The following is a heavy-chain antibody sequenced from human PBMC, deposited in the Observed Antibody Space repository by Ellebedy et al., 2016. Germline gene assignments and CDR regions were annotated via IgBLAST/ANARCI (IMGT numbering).Heavy chain of an antibody. V-gene: IGHV1-69*06. J-gene: IGHJ4*02. Sequence: SVKVSCXASGGTFSSYAISWVRQAPGQGLEWMGGIIPIFGTANYAQKFQGRVTITADKSTSTAYMELRSLRSDDTAVYYCARVSYGTIVVVITPDYWGQGTLVTVSS. D-gene: IGHD3-22*01. CDR1: GGTFSSYA. CDR2: IIPIFGTA. CDR3: ARVSYGTIVVVITPDY.